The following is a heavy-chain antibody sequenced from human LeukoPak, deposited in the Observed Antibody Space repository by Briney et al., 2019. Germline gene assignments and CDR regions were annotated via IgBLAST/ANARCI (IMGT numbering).Heavy chain of an antibody. J-gene: IGHJ4*02. CDR3: ARLRSYYDSSGSDFGN. CDR2: INTNSGGT. Sequence: ASVKVSCKASGGTFSSYAISWVRQAPGQGLEWMGWINTNSGGTNYAQKFQGRVTMTRDTSINTAYLEVSRLRSDDTAVYYCARLRSYYDSSGSDFGNWGQGTLVTVSS. D-gene: IGHD3-22*01. V-gene: IGHV1-2*02. CDR1: GGTFSSYA.